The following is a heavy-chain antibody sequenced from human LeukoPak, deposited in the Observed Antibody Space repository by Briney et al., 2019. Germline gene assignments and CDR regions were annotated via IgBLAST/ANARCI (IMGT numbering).Heavy chain of an antibody. D-gene: IGHD6-6*01. CDR3: AMSSSAYYFDY. V-gene: IGHV3-7*05. CDR1: GFIFSSHW. J-gene: IGHJ4*02. Sequence: GGSLRLSCAASGFIFSSHWMSWVRQAPGEGLEWVAHIKEDGSERYYGDSVKGRFTISRHNSKNTLYLQMNSVRAEDTAVYYCAMSSSAYYFDYWGQGTLVIVSS. CDR2: IKEDGSER.